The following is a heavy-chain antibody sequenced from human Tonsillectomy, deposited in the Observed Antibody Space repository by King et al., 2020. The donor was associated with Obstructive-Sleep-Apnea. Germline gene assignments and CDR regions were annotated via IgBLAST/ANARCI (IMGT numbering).Heavy chain of an antibody. D-gene: IGHD3-16*02. V-gene: IGHV1-18*04. Sequence: VQLVQSGAEVKKPGASVKVSCKASGYTFTSYGISWVRQAPGQGLEWMGWISAYNGNTNYAQKLQGRVTMTTDTSTSTAYMELRSLRSDDTAVYYCARDPPVITFGGVIVNGADYWGQGTLVTVSS. CDR3: ARDPPVITFGGVIVNGADY. CDR2: ISAYNGNT. CDR1: GYTFTSYG. J-gene: IGHJ4*02.